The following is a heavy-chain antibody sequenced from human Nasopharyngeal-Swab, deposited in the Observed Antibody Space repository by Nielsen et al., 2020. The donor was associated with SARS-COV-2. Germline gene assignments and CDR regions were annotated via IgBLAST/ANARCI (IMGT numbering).Heavy chain of an antibody. CDR1: GFTFSSYA. CDR2: ISGSGGST. Sequence: GESLKISCTASGFTFSSYAMSWVRQAPGTGLEWVSEISGSGGSTYYAESVKGRFTISRDNSKHTLYLQMSSLSAEDTAIYYCAKDLGVESPLWFDYWGQGTLLTVSS. V-gene: IGHV3-23*01. D-gene: IGHD4-23*01. J-gene: IGHJ4*02. CDR3: AKDLGVESPLWFDY.